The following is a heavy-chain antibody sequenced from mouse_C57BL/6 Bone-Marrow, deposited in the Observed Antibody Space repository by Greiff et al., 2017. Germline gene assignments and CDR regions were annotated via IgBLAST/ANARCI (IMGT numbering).Heavy chain of an antibody. D-gene: IGHD2-3*01. CDR1: GFNIKDYY. J-gene: IGHJ4*01. CDR3: TSPLYGAYYSYAMDY. V-gene: IGHV14-2*01. CDR2: IDPEDGET. Sequence: VQLQQSGAELVKPGALVKFSCTASGFNIKDYYMHWVKQSTEQGLEWIGRIDPEDGETKYASKFQGKATITADTSSNIAYLQLSSLTSEDTAVYYYTSPLYGAYYSYAMDYWGQGTSVTVSS.